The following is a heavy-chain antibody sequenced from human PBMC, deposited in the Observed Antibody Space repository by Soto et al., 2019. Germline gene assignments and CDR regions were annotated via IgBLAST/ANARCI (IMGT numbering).Heavy chain of an antibody. V-gene: IGHV4-61*01. CDR2: IYYSGST. J-gene: IGHJ4*02. CDR1: GGSVSSGSYY. CDR3: ARERFSGYAGY. D-gene: IGHD5-12*01. Sequence: SETLSLTCTVSGGSVSSGSYYWSWIRQPPGKGLEWIGYIYYSGSTNYNPSLKSRVTISVDTSKNQFSLKLSSVTAADTAVYYCARERFSGYAGYWGQGTLVTVSS.